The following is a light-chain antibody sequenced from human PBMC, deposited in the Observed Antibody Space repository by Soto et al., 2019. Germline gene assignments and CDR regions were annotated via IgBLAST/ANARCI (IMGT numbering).Light chain of an antibody. Sequence: QSVLTQPPSVSGAPGQRVTISCTGSSSNIGAGYSVHWYQQLPGTAPKLLIYGNNNRPSGVPDRFTGSNSGTSASLAITGLQAEDEADYYCQSYDSSLSGLHVVFGGGTKLTVL. CDR1: SSNIGAGYS. V-gene: IGLV1-40*01. J-gene: IGLJ2*01. CDR2: GNN. CDR3: QSYDSSLSGLHVV.